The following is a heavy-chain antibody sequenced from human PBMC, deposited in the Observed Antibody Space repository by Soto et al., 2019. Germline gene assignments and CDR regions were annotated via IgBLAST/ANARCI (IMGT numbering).Heavy chain of an antibody. CDR1: GGSISSYY. Sequence: PSETLSLTCTVSGGSISSYYWSWIRQPPGKGLEWIGYIYYSGSTNYNPSLKSRVTISVDTSKNQFSLKLSSVTAADTAVYYCARAGTLLLYTWHGPTYYGMDVWGQGTTVTVSS. V-gene: IGHV4-59*01. CDR2: IYYSGST. CDR3: ARAGTLLLYTWHGPTYYGMDV. J-gene: IGHJ6*02. D-gene: IGHD2-2*02.